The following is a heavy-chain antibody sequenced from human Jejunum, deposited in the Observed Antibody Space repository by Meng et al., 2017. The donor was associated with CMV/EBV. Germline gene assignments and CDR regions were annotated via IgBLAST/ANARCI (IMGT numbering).Heavy chain of an antibody. J-gene: IGHJ5*02. D-gene: IGHD3-22*01. CDR3: ARQDSSGYYFKWFDP. CDR2: ISHSGRT. Sequence: ASIRSGDYFWNWIRQSPGKGLEWIGYISHSGRTYYNQSLQSRVTMSVDTSKNHFSLRLSSVTAADTAVYFCARQDSSGYYFKWFDPWGQGTLVTVSS. CDR1: ASIRSGDYF. V-gene: IGHV4-30-4*01.